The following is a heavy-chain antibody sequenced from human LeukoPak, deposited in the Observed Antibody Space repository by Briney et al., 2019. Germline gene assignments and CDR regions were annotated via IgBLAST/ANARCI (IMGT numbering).Heavy chain of an antibody. CDR2: IYHSGST. J-gene: IGHJ5*01. CDR3: ASGYDDNNWFDS. Sequence: SETLSLTCTVSGYSISSGYYWGWIRQPPGKGLEWIGSIYHSGSTYYNPSLKSRVTISVDTSKNQFSLKLSSVTAADTAVYYCASGYDDNNWFDSWGQGTLVTVSS. V-gene: IGHV4-38-2*02. CDR1: GYSISSGYY. D-gene: IGHD5-12*01.